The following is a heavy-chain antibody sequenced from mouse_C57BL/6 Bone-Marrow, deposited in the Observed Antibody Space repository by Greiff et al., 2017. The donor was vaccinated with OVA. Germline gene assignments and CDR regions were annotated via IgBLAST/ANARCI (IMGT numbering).Heavy chain of an antibody. D-gene: IGHD2-5*01. V-gene: IGHV1-55*01. Sequence: QVQLQQPGAELVKPGASVKMSCKASGYTFTSYWITWVKQRPGQGLEWIGDIYPGSGSTNYNEKFKSKATLTVDTSSSTAYMQLSSLTSDDSAVYYCARSTYYSNPFAYWGQGTLVTVSA. CDR3: ARSTYYSNPFAY. J-gene: IGHJ3*01. CDR1: GYTFTSYW. CDR2: IYPGSGST.